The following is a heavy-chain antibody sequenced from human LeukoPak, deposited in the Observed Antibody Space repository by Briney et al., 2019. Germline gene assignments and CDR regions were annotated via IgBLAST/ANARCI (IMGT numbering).Heavy chain of an antibody. V-gene: IGHV1-2*02. D-gene: IGHD1-26*01. CDR2: INPNSGGT. CDR1: GYTFTGYY. Sequence: ASVTVSFKASGYTFTGYYMHWVRQAPGQGLEWMGWINPNSGGTNYAQKFQGRVTMTRDTSISTAYMELSRLRSDDTAVYYCAGSGSYSSWFDPWGQGSLVTVSS. J-gene: IGHJ5*02. CDR3: AGSGSYSSWFDP.